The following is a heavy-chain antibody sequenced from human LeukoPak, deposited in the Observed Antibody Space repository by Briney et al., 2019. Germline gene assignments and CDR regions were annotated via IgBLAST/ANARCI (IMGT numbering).Heavy chain of an antibody. J-gene: IGHJ3*02. D-gene: IGHD3-3*01. V-gene: IGHV1-3*01. CDR3: ARDSSRFLEWLLIYPDAFDI. CDR2: INAGNGNT. CDR1: GYTFTSYA. Sequence: ASVKVSCKASGYTFTSYAMHWVRQAPGQRLEWMGWINAGNGNTKYSQKFQGRVTITRDTSTSTAYMELRSLRSDDTAVYYCARDSSRFLEWLLIYPDAFDIWGQGTMVTVSS.